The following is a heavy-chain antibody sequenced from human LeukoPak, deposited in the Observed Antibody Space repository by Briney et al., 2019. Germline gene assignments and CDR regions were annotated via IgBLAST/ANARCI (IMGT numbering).Heavy chain of an antibody. CDR1: GFTFSSYS. Sequence: GGSLRLSCAASGFTFSSYSMNWVRQAPGKGLEWVSFMSGSSNYIYYADSVKGRFTISRDNAKNSLYLQMNRLRAEDTAVYYCARVSSTWSYFDYWGQGTLVSVSS. CDR2: MSGSSNYI. J-gene: IGHJ4*02. V-gene: IGHV3-21*01. D-gene: IGHD6-13*01. CDR3: ARVSSTWSYFDY.